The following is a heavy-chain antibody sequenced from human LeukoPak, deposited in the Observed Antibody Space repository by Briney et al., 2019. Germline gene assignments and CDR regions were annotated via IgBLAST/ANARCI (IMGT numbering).Heavy chain of an antibody. CDR2: TSGSGGST. CDR1: GFTFSSYA. D-gene: IGHD3-10*01. V-gene: IGHV3-23*01. CDR3: AKDTVWSGSGSYYNY. J-gene: IGHJ4*02. Sequence: GGSLSLSCAASGFTFSSYAMSWVRQAPGKGLEWVSATSGSGGSTYYADSVKGRFTISRDNSKNTLYLQMNSLRAEDTAVYYCAKDTVWSGSGSYYNYWSQGTLVTVSS.